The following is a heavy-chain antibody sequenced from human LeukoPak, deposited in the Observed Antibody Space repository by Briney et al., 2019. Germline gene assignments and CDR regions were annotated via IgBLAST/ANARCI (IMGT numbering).Heavy chain of an antibody. Sequence: PSETLSLTCAAYDGSLSGYYWSWIRQPPGKGLDWIGEINHSGIPRYNPSLKSRVTISLDTSKNEFALILTSVSAADTAVYYCARGLILAGETLGYWGQGTLVTVSS. CDR1: DGSLSGYY. D-gene: IGHD6-19*01. V-gene: IGHV4-34*01. CDR2: INHSGIP. CDR3: ARGLILAGETLGY. J-gene: IGHJ4*02.